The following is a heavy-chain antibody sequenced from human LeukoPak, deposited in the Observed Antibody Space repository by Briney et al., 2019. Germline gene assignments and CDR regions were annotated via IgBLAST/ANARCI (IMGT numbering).Heavy chain of an antibody. CDR2: MNPNSGNT. CDR3: ARVSVAPRYYDSSGYWSTQMYNWFDP. D-gene: IGHD3-22*01. Sequence: ASVKVSCKASGGTFSSYAISWVRQATGQGLEWMGWMNPNSGNTGYAQKFQGRVTMTRNTSISTAYMELSSLRSEDTAVYYCARVSVAPRYYDSSGYWSTQMYNWFDPWGQGTLVTVSS. CDR1: GGTFSSYA. J-gene: IGHJ5*02. V-gene: IGHV1-8*02.